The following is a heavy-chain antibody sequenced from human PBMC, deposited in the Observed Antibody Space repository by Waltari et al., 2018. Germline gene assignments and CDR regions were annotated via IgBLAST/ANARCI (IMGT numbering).Heavy chain of an antibody. Sequence: QVQLVESGGGVVQPGESLTLSCAASGCSLGTYGMHGVRQAPGKGLEWVASIRYDGGDKFYADSVKGRFTISRDESMNTLFLQMDSLTGEDMAVYYCAKDREVATMPVDCWGQGAQVTVSS. CDR1: GCSLGTYG. J-gene: IGHJ4*02. D-gene: IGHD5-12*01. CDR2: IRYDGGDK. V-gene: IGHV3-30*02. CDR3: AKDREVATMPVDC.